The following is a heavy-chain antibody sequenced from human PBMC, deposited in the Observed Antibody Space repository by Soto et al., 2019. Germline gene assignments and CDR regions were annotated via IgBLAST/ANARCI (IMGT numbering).Heavy chain of an antibody. Sequence: ASVKVSCKASGYSFTSYDIYWVRQATGQGLEWMGWMNPNSGNTGYAQKFQGRVTMTRSTSINTAYMELSSLRSEDTAIYYCARTGTILSYYYYYMDVWGKGTTVTVS. J-gene: IGHJ6*03. D-gene: IGHD1-1*01. CDR2: MNPNSGNT. CDR3: ARTGTILSYYYYYMDV. V-gene: IGHV1-8*01. CDR1: GYSFTSYD.